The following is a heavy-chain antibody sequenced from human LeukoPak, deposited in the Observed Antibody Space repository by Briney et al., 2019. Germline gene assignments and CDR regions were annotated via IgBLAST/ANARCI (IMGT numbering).Heavy chain of an antibody. CDR3: ARVPITMVRGVIIGIDY. J-gene: IGHJ4*02. CDR2: INHSGST. Sequence: SETLSLTCAVYGGSFSGYYWSWIRQPPGTGLEWIGEINHSGSTNYNPSLKSRVTISVDTSKNQFSLKLSSVTAADTAVYYCARVPITMVRGVIIGIDYWGQGTLVTVSS. D-gene: IGHD3-10*01. CDR1: GGSFSGYY. V-gene: IGHV4-34*01.